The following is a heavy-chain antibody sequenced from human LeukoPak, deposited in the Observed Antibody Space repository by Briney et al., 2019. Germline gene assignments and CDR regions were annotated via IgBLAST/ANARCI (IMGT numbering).Heavy chain of an antibody. CDR3: ASTTVTHFPEYCMDV. Sequence: PSETLSLTCTVSGGSISSSSYYWGWIRQPPGKGLEWIGSIYYSGSTYYNPSLKSRVTISVDTSKNQFSLKLSSVTAADTAVYYCASTTVTHFPEYCMDVWGQGTTVTVSS. V-gene: IGHV4-39*01. CDR1: GGSISSSSYY. J-gene: IGHJ6*02. D-gene: IGHD4-11*01. CDR2: IYYSGST.